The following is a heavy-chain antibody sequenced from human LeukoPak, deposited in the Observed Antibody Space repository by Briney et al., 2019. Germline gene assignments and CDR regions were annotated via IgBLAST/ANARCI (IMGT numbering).Heavy chain of an antibody. CDR3: ARDRAWNYFDY. CDR1: GFTFSNAW. Sequence: KPGGSLRLSCAASGFTFSNAWMNWVRQAPGKGLEWVGRIKSKTDGGTTDYAAPVKGRFTISRDDSKNTLYLQMDSLRAEDTAVYYCARDRAWNYFDYWGQGTLVTVSS. V-gene: IGHV3-15*07. J-gene: IGHJ4*02. D-gene: IGHD3-3*01. CDR2: IKSKTDGGTT.